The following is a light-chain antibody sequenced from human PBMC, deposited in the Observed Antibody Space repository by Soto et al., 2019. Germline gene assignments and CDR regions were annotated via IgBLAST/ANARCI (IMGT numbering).Light chain of an antibody. CDR1: SGHSNYI. V-gene: IGLV4-60*02. CDR3: ETWDNNTRV. CDR2: LKGSGSY. J-gene: IGLJ2*01. Sequence: QAVLTQSSSASASLGSSVKLTCTLSSGHSNYIIAWHHQQPGKAPRYLMKLKGSGSYNKGSGVPDRFSGSSSGADRYLTISNLQFEDEADYYCETWDNNTRVFGGGTKLTVL.